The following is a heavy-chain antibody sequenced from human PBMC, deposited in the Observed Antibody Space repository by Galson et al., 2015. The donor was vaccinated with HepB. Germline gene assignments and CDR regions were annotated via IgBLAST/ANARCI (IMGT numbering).Heavy chain of an antibody. CDR1: GFSFSTYA. CDR3: TKGYGLFES. J-gene: IGHJ5*01. Sequence: SLRLSCAASGFSFSTYAMTWVRQAPGKGLEWVSTISGNGAGTYYADSVKGRLTISRDNSKNTLNLQMNSLSAEGTAFYYCTKGYGLFESWGQGTLVTVSS. CDR2: ISGNGAGT. V-gene: IGHV3-23*01. D-gene: IGHD4-17*01.